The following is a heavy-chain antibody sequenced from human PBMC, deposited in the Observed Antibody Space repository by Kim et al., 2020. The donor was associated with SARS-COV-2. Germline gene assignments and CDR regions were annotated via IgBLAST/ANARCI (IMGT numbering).Heavy chain of an antibody. V-gene: IGHV3-7*03. CDR1: GFTFSTYW. J-gene: IGHJ4*02. Sequence: GGSLRLSCAASGFTFSTYWMSWVRQTPGKGLEWVAKIKEDGSDKYYVDSVKGRFTISRDNAKNSLYVQMTSLRDEDTAVYYCVRGGFAAVYWGQGTLVTVSS. CDR2: IKEDGSDK. D-gene: IGHD3-10*01. CDR3: VRGGFAAVY.